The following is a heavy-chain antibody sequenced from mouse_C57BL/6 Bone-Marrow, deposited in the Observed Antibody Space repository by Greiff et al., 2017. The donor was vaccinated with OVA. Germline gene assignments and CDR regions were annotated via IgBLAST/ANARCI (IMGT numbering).Heavy chain of an antibody. Sequence: VQLQQSGAELVKPGASVKMSCKASGYTFTTYPIEWMKQNHGKSLEWIGNFHPYNDDTKYNEKFKGKATLTVEKSSSTVYLELSRLTSDDSAVYYCARGVYYDYSYYFDGWGKGTTLTVAS. CDR1: GYTFTTYP. D-gene: IGHD2-4*01. V-gene: IGHV1-47*01. CDR3: ARGVYYDYSYYFDG. J-gene: IGHJ2*01. CDR2: FHPYNDDT.